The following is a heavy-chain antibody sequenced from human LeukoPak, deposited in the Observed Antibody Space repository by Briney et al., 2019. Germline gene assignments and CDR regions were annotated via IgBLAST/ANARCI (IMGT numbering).Heavy chain of an antibody. D-gene: IGHD6-19*01. V-gene: IGHV3-7*01. J-gene: IGHJ2*01. Sequence: GGSLRLSCAASGSTFSSYWMSWVGQAPGKGLEWVANIKQDGSEKYYVDSVKGRFTISRDNAKNSLYLQMNSLRAEDTAVYYCARGDSVAGDWYFDLWGRGALVTVSS. CDR3: ARGDSVAGDWYFDL. CDR1: GSTFSSYW. CDR2: IKQDGSEK.